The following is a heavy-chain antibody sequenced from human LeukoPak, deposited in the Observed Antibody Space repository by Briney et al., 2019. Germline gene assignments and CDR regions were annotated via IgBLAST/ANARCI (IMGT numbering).Heavy chain of an antibody. CDR1: GYTFTSYD. V-gene: IGHV1-8*01. Sequence: ASVKVSCKASGYTFTSYDINWVRQATGQGLEWMGWMNPNSGNTGYAQKFQGRVTMTRNTSISTAYMELSSLRSEDTAVYYCARWGPGEYQLLYRYYYYYMDVWGKGTTVTVSS. CDR3: ARWGPGEYQLLYRYYYYYMDV. D-gene: IGHD2-2*02. J-gene: IGHJ6*03. CDR2: MNPNSGNT.